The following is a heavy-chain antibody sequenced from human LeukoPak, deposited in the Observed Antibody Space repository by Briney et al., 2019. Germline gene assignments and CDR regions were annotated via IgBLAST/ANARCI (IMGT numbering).Heavy chain of an antibody. V-gene: IGHV1-2*06. Sequence: ASVKVSCXASRYIFTAYHIHWVRQAPGQGLEWMGRIDPKSGAPEYAQKFQGRIMMSRDTSLSTVYMDLNTLTSDDTAVYYCTRDSDNTGWYVSFDSWGQGTLVTVSS. CDR1: RYIFTAYH. CDR2: IDPKSGAP. J-gene: IGHJ4*02. CDR3: TRDSDNTGWYVSFDS. D-gene: IGHD6-19*01.